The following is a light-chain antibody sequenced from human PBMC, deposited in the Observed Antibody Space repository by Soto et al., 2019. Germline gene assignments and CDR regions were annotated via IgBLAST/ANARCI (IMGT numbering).Light chain of an antibody. V-gene: IGKV3-20*01. J-gene: IGKJ1*01. CDR2: GAS. CDR1: QSVSSSY. Sequence: EIVLTQSPGTLSLSPGERATLSCRASQSVSSSYLAWYQQKPGQAPRLLIYGASNRATGIPERFSGSGSGTDFTLTISRLEPEDFAVYYCQQYGSSPLWTFGQGTKVEIK. CDR3: QQYGSSPLWT.